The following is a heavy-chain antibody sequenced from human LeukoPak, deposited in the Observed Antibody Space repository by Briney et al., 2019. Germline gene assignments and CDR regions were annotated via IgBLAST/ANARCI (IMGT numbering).Heavy chain of an antibody. D-gene: IGHD2-15*01. J-gene: IGHJ4*02. V-gene: IGHV4-59*01. Sequence: SETLSLTCKVSGGSISSDYWNWVRQPPGKGLEWIGYMYYSGNTNYNPSLKSRATLSVDTSKNQFSLKLSSVTAADTAVYYCAGYCSGGSCLLGWGQGTLVTVSS. CDR2: MYYSGNT. CDR1: GGSISSDY. CDR3: AGYCSGGSCLLG.